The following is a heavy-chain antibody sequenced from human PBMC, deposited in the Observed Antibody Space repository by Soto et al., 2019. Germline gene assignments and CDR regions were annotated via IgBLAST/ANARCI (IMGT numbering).Heavy chain of an antibody. D-gene: IGHD3-3*01. Sequence: KTSDTLSLTCTFSVCAFNSCGYYWSFIRQNPGKGLEWLGYIDHIGYTFYNPSLQSRIILSMDTSKNQFSLKLSSATAADTAVYFCERKKARFFYGIDYWGQGTMVTVSS. CDR3: ERKKARFFYGIDY. J-gene: IGHJ4*02. CDR2: IDHIGYT. CDR1: VCAFNSCGYY. V-gene: IGHV4-31*03.